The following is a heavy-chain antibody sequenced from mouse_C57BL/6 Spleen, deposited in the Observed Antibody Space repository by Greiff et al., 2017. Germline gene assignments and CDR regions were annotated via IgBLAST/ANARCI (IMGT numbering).Heavy chain of an antibody. V-gene: IGHV1-80*01. D-gene: IGHD1-1*01. CDR3: ARHAYYDSSPDY. CDR2: IYPGDGDT. J-gene: IGHJ2*01. CDR1: GYAFSSYW. Sequence: VQLQQSGAELVKPGASVKISCKASGYAFSSYWMNWVKQRPGKGLEWIGQIYPGDGDTNYNGKFKGKATLTADKSSSTAYMQLSSLASEDSAVYFCARHAYYDSSPDYWGQGTTLTVSS.